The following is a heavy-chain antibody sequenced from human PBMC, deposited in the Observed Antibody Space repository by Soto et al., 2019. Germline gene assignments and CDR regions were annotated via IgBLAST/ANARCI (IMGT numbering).Heavy chain of an antibody. V-gene: IGHV3-21*01. CDR3: AKEDSPASSWTFDH. Sequence: GGSLRLSCAASGFTFSTYTVNWVRQAPGKGLEWVSSISSTSSYIYYADSVKGRFTISRDNAKESLYLQMNSLRAEDTAVYYCAKEDSPASSWTFDHWGQGTLVTVSS. J-gene: IGHJ4*02. D-gene: IGHD6-13*01. CDR1: GFTFSTYT. CDR2: ISSTSSYI.